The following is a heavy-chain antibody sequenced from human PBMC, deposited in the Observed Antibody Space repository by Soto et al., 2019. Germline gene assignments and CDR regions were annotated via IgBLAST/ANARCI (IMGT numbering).Heavy chain of an antibody. Sequence: PGGSLRLSCAASGFNFSSYSMNWVRQAPGKGLEWVSAISSSSSYIYYADSVKGRFTISRDNARDSLYLQMNSLRTEDTAVYYCARDLVDDAFHIWGQGTMVTVS. CDR1: GFNFSSYS. CDR3: ARDLVDDAFHI. J-gene: IGHJ3*02. CDR2: ISSSSSYI. D-gene: IGHD2-21*01. V-gene: IGHV3-21*01.